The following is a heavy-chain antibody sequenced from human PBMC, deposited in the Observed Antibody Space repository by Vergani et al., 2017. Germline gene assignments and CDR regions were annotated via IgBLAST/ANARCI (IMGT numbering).Heavy chain of an antibody. CDR1: GGTFSSYA. D-gene: IGHD5-18*01. CDR2: IIPILGIA. V-gene: IGHV1-69*04. CDR3: ARDSARGYSYYGDYYYYYGMDV. J-gene: IGHJ6*02. Sequence: QVQLVQSGAEVKKPGSSVKVSCKASGGTFSSYAISWVRQAPGQGLEWMGRIIPILGIANYAQKFQGRVTITADKSTSTAYMELSSLRSEDTAVYYCARDSARGYSYYGDYYYYYGMDVWGQGP.